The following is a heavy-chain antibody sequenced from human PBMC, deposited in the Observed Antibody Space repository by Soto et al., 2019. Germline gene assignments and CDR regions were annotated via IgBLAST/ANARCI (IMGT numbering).Heavy chain of an antibody. CDR2: IIPIFGTA. V-gene: IGHV1-69*13. CDR3: ARSRYCTNGVCYTYGMDV. D-gene: IGHD2-8*01. J-gene: IGHJ6*02. CDR1: GGTFSSYA. Sequence: GASVKVSCKASGGTFSSYAISWVRQAPGQGLEWMGGIIPIFGTANYAQKFQGRVTTTADESTSTAYMELSSLRSEDTAVYYCARSRYCTNGVCYTYGMDVWGQGTTVTVSS.